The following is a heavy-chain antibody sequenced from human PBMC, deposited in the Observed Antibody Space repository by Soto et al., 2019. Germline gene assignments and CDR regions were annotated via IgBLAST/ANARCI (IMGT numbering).Heavy chain of an antibody. V-gene: IGHV4-61*08. D-gene: IGHD3-9*01. CDR1: GGSISSGGYS. CDR2: IYHSGSP. Sequence: SETLSLTYTVSGGSISSGGYSWSWIRQPPGKGLEWIGYIYHSGSPNYNPSLKSRVTISVDTSKNQFSLKLSSVTAADTAVYYCARTLIVDYDIVTGYYWGGMDVWGQGTTVTVSS. CDR3: ARTLIVDYDIVTGYYWGGMDV. J-gene: IGHJ6*02.